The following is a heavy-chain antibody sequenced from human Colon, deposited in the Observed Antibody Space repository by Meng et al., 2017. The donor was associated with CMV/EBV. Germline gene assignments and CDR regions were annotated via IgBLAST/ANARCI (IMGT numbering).Heavy chain of an antibody. CDR1: GGSFSGYY. CDR3: ARGRYARYFDY. Sequence: SLPCAVYGGSFSGYYWSWIRQPPGKGLEWIGEIYHSGRTSYNPSLKSRVTISVDTSKNQFSLKLSSVTAADTAVYYCARGRYARYFDYWGQGTLVTVSS. J-gene: IGHJ4*02. D-gene: IGHD2-2*01. CDR2: IYHSGRT. V-gene: IGHV4-34*01.